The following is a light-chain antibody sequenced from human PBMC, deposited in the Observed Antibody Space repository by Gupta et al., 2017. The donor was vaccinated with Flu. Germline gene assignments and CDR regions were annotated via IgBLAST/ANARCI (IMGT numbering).Light chain of an antibody. J-gene: IGLJ3*02. CDR2: DDS. CDR1: NIGSKS. Sequence: GETARITCGGNNIGSKSVHRYHQKPGQAPVLVVCDDSDRPSGIPERFSGSNSGNTATLTISRVEAGDEADYYCQVWDSSSDHRVFGGGTKLTVL. V-gene: IGLV3-21*02. CDR3: QVWDSSSDHRV.